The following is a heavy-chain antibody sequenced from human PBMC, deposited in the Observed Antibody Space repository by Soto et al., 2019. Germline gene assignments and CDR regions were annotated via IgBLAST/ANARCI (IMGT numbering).Heavy chain of an antibody. D-gene: IGHD1-26*01. CDR2: IIPFVGTA. V-gene: IGHV1-69*06. Sequence: QVQLVQSGAEVKKPGSSVNVSCQVSGGTFSTYGLGWVQQAPGQGLEWMGAIIPFVGTANYAQKFRDRVTITADRSTTTTYMELKSLTLEDTAVYYCVRRTEGKEGYSYWGQGTQVSVS. CDR1: GGTFSTYG. J-gene: IGHJ4*02. CDR3: VRRTEGKEGYSY.